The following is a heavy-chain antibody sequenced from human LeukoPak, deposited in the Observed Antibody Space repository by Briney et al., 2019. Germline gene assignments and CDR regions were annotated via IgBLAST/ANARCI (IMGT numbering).Heavy chain of an antibody. V-gene: IGHV4-59*01. CDR1: GGSISSYY. D-gene: IGHD4-17*01. CDR2: IYYSGST. J-gene: IGHJ4*02. CDR3: ARRSYGDTFDY. Sequence: PSETLSLTCTVSGGSISSYYWSWIRQPPGKGLEWIGYIYYSGSTNYNPSLKSRVTISVDTSKNQFSLKLSSVTAADTAVYYCARRSYGDTFDYWGQGTLVTVSS.